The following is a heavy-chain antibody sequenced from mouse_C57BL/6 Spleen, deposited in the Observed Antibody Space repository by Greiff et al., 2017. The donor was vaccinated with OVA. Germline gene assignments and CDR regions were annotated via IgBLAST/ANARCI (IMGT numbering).Heavy chain of an antibody. J-gene: IGHJ1*03. CDR2: IYPGDGDT. CDR3: ARSIDGYPSFDV. D-gene: IGHD2-3*01. Sequence: QVQLQQSGAELVKPGASVKISCTASGYAFSSYWMNWVKQRPGKGLEWIGQIYPGDGDTNYNGKFKGKATLTADKSSSAAYMQLSSLTSEDSAVDFCARSIDGYPSFDVWGTGTTVTVSS. CDR1: GYAFSSYW. V-gene: IGHV1-80*01.